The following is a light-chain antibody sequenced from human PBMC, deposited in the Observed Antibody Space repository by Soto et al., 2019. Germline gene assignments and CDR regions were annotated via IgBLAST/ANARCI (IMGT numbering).Light chain of an antibody. Sequence: ETVLTQSPGTLSLSPGERATLSCRASQSVTSSYLAWYQQKPGQAPRLLIYGASSRATGIPDRFSGSGSGTDFTLTISRLEPEDFAIYYCQQYGRSLLTFGVGTKVEIK. CDR3: QQYGRSLLT. CDR2: GAS. J-gene: IGKJ4*01. CDR1: QSVTSSY. V-gene: IGKV3-20*01.